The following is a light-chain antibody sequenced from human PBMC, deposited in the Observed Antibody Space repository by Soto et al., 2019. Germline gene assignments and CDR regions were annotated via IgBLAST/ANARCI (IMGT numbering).Light chain of an antibody. CDR1: QSISSW. Sequence: DIQMTQSPSTLSASVGARVTITCRASQSISSWLAWYQQKPGKAPKLLIYDASSLESGVPSRFVGSGSGTEFTLTISSLQPDDFATYDCQQYNSYPITFGQGTVLEIK. V-gene: IGKV1-5*01. CDR2: DAS. CDR3: QQYNSYPIT. J-gene: IGKJ5*01.